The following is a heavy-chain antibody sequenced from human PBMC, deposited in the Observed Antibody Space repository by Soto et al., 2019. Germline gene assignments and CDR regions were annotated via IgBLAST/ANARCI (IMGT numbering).Heavy chain of an antibody. V-gene: IGHV4-59*12. CDR1: GAYIRGYY. Sequence: SETLSLTCTVSGAYIRGYYWTWIRQPPGRRLEWIGYVYYSGSTKYNPSLQSRVTMSVGTSKNQFSLKLTSVTAEDTAAYYCAKEKGRSPLDYWGQGTLVTVSS. J-gene: IGHJ4*02. CDR2: VYYSGST. D-gene: IGHD2-15*01. CDR3: AKEKGRSPLDY.